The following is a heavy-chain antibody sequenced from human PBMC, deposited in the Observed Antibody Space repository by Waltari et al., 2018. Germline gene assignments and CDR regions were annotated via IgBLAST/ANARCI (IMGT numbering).Heavy chain of an antibody. CDR3: ARDTGEYRVLDY. J-gene: IGHJ4*02. Sequence: EVQLVESGGGLVQPGESLTLSCAASGFTFDAYAMHWFRQRPGKGLEWVSGITWDSDNIDYADSVRGRFSISRDNAQSILFLTMNSLKPEDTALYFCARDTGEYRVLDYWGQGTLVTVSS. V-gene: IGHV3-9*01. CDR1: GFTFDAYA. CDR2: ITWDSDNI. D-gene: IGHD4-17*01.